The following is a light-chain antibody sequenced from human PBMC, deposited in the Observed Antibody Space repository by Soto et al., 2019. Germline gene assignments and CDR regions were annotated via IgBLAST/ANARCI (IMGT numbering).Light chain of an antibody. CDR3: QQYSISPRT. CDR2: GAF. J-gene: IGKJ1*01. V-gene: IGKV3-20*01. Sequence: EIVLTQSPGTLSLSPGERATVSCRASQSVSGSYLAWYQHKPGQVPRLLIYGAFHRAGGIPDRFSGSGAGTDFTLTISRLEPEDFAVYYCQQYSISPRTFGQGTKVEIK. CDR1: QSVSGSY.